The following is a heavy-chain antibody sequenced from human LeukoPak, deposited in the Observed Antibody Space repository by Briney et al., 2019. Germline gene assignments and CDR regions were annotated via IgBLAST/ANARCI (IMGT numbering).Heavy chain of an antibody. D-gene: IGHD6-13*01. CDR1: GYTFTSYY. CDR2: INPSGGST. CDR3: ARERGSADSSSWYGVDY. J-gene: IGHJ4*02. Sequence: ASVTVSCKASGYTFTSYYMHWVRQAPGQGLEWMGIINPSGGSTSYAQKFQGRVTMTRDMSTSTVYMELSRLRSDDTAVYYCARERGSADSSSWYGVDYWGQGTLVTVSS. V-gene: IGHV1-46*01.